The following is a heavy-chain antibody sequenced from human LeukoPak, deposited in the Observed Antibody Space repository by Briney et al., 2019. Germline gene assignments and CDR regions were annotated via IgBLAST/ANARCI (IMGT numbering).Heavy chain of an antibody. J-gene: IGHJ6*03. CDR3: ARDRRYDYVWGSYPPSYYMDV. D-gene: IGHD3-16*02. CDR2: IYYSGST. V-gene: IGHV4-59*01. CDR1: GGSISSYY. Sequence: SETLSLTCTVSGGSISSYYWSWIRQPPGKGLEWIGYIYYSGSTNYNPSLKSRVTISVDTSKNQFSLKLSSVTAADTAVYYCARDRRYDYVWGSYPPSYYMDVWGKGTTVTISS.